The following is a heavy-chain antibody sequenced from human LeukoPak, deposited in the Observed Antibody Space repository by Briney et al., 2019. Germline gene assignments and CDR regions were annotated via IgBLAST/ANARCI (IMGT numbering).Heavy chain of an antibody. CDR3: ARDIGSGSYYSGFNP. CDR2: IYYSGST. Sequence: SETLSLTCTVSGGSVSSGSYYRSWIRQPPGKGLEWIGYIYYSGSTNYNPSLKSRVTISVDTSKNQFSLKLSSVTAADTAVYYCARDIGSGSYYSGFNPWGQGTLVTVSS. V-gene: IGHV4-61*01. CDR1: GGSVSSGSYY. D-gene: IGHD3-10*01. J-gene: IGHJ5*02.